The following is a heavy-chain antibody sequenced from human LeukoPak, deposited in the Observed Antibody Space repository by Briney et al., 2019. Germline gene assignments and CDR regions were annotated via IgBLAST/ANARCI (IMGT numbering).Heavy chain of an antibody. J-gene: IGHJ4*02. CDR1: GGPFSGYF. CDR2: IHNSGTT. D-gene: IGHD3-10*01. CDR3: ARRYYYNLGSFPFDF. V-gene: IGHV4-34*01. Sequence: SETLSLTCAVSGGPFSGYFWSWIRQSSGKGLGWIGEIHNSGTTNYNPSLNSRVTISEDTSKNQFYLNLSSVTAADTAVYYCARRYYYNLGSFPFDFWGQGTLVTVSS.